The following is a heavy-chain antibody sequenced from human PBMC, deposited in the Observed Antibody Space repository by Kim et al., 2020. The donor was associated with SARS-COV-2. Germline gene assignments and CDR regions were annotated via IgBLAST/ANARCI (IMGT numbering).Heavy chain of an antibody. J-gene: IGHJ4*02. Sequence: SETLSLTCTVSGYSISSGYYWGWIRQPPGKGLEWIGSIYHSGSTYYNPSLKSRVTISVDTSKNQFSLKLSSVTAADTAVYYCARVATADWLLAPFDYWGQGTLVTVSS. CDR2: IYHSGST. CDR3: ARVATADWLLAPFDY. CDR1: GYSISSGYY. D-gene: IGHD3-9*01. V-gene: IGHV4-38-2*02.